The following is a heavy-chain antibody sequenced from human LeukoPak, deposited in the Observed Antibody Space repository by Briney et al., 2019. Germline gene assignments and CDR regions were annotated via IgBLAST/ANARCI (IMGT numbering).Heavy chain of an antibody. CDR3: ARGPYCGNNCYWGFDF. J-gene: IGHJ3*01. D-gene: IGHD2-21*01. V-gene: IGHV4-61*02. CDR1: GGSISSGSYY. Sequence: SETLSLTCTVSGGSISSGSYYWSWIRQPAGKGLEWIGRIYTSGSTNYNPSLKSRVTISVDTSKNQFSLTLTSVTAADTAVYYCARGPYCGNNCYWGFDFWGQGTMVTVSS. CDR2: IYTSGST.